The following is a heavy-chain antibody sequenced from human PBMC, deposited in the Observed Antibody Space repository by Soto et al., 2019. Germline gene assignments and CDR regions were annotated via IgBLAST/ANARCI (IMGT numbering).Heavy chain of an antibody. CDR3: AREYYYDSSGYSTFDY. CDR1: GGSISSGDYY. Sequence: LTCTVSGGSISSGDYYWSWIRQPPGKGLEWIGYIYYSGSTYYNPSLKSRVTISVDTSKNQFSLKLSSVTAADTAVYYCAREYYYDSSGYSTFDYWGQGTLVTVSS. CDR2: IYYSGST. J-gene: IGHJ4*02. V-gene: IGHV4-30-4*01. D-gene: IGHD3-22*01.